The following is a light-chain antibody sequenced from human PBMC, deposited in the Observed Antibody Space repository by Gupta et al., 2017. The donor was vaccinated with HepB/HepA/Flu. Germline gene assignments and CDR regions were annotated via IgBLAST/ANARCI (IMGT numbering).Light chain of an antibody. V-gene: IGLV1-44*01. Sequence: QSVLTQPPSASGTPGQSVTISCSGSNSNIGSNTVYWYQQLPGTAPKLLIYSNYRRPSGVPDRFSGSKSGTSASLAISGLQSEDEADYYCASWDDSLNVVAFGGGTNLTVL. CDR1: NSNIGSNT. CDR3: ASWDDSLNVVA. J-gene: IGLJ2*01. CDR2: SNY.